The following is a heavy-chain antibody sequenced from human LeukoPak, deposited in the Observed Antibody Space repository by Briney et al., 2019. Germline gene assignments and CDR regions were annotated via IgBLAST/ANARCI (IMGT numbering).Heavy chain of an antibody. D-gene: IGHD3-22*01. Sequence: GGSLRLSCAASGFVFSDYAMSWVRQAPGKGLEWVVTISDSGDGTYYADSVKGRFTVSRDNSKNTLFLQMNSLRAEDSAIYYCASDRERDPSVYYLVGGQGTLITVSS. J-gene: IGHJ1*01. CDR2: ISDSGDGT. V-gene: IGHV3-23*01. CDR1: GFVFSDYA. CDR3: ASDRERDPSVYYLV.